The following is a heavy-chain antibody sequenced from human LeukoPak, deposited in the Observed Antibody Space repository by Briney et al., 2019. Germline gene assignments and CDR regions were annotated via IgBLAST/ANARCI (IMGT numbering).Heavy chain of an antibody. D-gene: IGHD3-22*01. J-gene: IGHJ5*02. Sequence: SETLSLTCSVSGGAISRYYWSWIRQPPGKGLEWIGYIYYSGSTNYNPSLKSRVTISVDTSKNQFSLKLSSVTAADTAVYYCARVSHYYDSSGNFDPWGQGTLVTVSS. CDR3: ARVSHYYDSSGNFDP. CDR2: IYYSGST. V-gene: IGHV4-59*01. CDR1: GGAISRYY.